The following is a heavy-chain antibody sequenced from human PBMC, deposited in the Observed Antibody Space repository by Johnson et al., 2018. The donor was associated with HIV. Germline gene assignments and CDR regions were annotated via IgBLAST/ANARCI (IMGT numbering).Heavy chain of an antibody. D-gene: IGHD6-13*01. CDR1: GFTFDDYG. V-gene: IGHV3-20*04. Sequence: VQLVESGGGVVRPGGSLRLSCAASGFTFDDYGMTWVRQAPGKGLEWVSGINWNGGSTGYADSVKGRFTISRDNAKNSLYLQINSLRADDTALYYCARVRAAAVSDAFDIWGQGTMVTVSS. CDR2: INWNGGST. J-gene: IGHJ3*02. CDR3: ARVRAAAVSDAFDI.